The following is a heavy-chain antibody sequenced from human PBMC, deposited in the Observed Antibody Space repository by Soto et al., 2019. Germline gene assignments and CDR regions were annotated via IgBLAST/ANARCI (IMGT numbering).Heavy chain of an antibody. V-gene: IGHV4-28*03. CDR3: ARGDYAKAFDI. J-gene: IGHJ3*02. D-gene: IGHD2-2*01. CDR1: GYSISSSHW. CDR2: IYYNGSA. Sequence: QVQLQESGPGLVKPSDTLSLICAVSGYSISSSHWWGWIRQPPGKGLEWIGNIYYNGSAYYNPSLKSRVTMSVDTSKNQFSLKLTSVTAVDTAVYYCARGDYAKAFDIWGQGTTVTVSS.